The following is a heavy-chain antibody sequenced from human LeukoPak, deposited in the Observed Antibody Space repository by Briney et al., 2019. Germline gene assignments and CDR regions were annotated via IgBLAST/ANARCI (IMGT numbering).Heavy chain of an antibody. CDR2: FKPEGGET. CDR1: RYTLSELS. J-gene: IGHJ4*02. V-gene: IGHV1-24*01. Sequence: ASLYVSREVSRYTLSELSIRCVRHPPEKGLECGGSFKPEGGETYSAHTFQGRLILSEDTSTDPAYMELRTLRSEDTAVFYCAASVRRFSPDFDYWGQGTLVTVSS. CDR3: AASVRRFSPDFDY.